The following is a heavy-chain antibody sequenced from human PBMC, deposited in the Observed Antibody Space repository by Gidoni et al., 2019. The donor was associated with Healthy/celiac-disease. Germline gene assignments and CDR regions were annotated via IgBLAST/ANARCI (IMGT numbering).Heavy chain of an antibody. V-gene: IGHV3-23*01. J-gene: IGHJ4*02. CDR3: AKAPGPKVYYFDY. Sequence: AMSWVRQAPGKGLEWVSAISGSGGSTYYADSVKGRFTISRDNSKNTLYLQMNSLRAEDTAVYYCAKAPGPKVYYFDYWGQGTLVTVSS. CDR1: A. CDR2: ISGSGGST.